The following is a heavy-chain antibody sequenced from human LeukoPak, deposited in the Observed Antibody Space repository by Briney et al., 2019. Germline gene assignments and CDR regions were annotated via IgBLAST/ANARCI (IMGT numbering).Heavy chain of an antibody. V-gene: IGHV4-39*01. CDR3: ARHNQWLVPCDY. D-gene: IGHD6-19*01. CDR1: GGSISSSSYY. Sequence: SETLSLTCTVSGGSISSSSYYWGWIRQPPGKGLEWIGSIYYSGSTYYNPSLKSRVTISVDTSKNQFSLKLSSVTAAVTAVYYGARHNQWLVPCDYWGEGTLVTVSS. CDR2: IYYSGST. J-gene: IGHJ4*02.